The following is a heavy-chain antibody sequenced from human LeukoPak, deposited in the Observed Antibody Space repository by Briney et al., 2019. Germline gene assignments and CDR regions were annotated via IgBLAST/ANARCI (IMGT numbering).Heavy chain of an antibody. Sequence: PSETLSLTCTVSGGSMSSYYWSWIRQPPGKGLEWIGYIYYSGSTNYNPSLKSRVTISVDTSKNQFSLKLSSVTAADTAVYYCARHRSFYGSALNLYAFDIWGQGTMVTVSS. CDR1: GGSMSSYY. CDR3: ARHRSFYGSALNLYAFDI. J-gene: IGHJ3*02. CDR2: IYYSGST. D-gene: IGHD3-10*01. V-gene: IGHV4-59*08.